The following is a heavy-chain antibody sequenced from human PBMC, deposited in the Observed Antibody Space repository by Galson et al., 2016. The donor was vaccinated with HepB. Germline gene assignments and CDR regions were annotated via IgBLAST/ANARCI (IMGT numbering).Heavy chain of an antibody. V-gene: IGHV4-34*01. CDR3: ARLLSTVALVFDS. CDR2: INHSGRT. D-gene: IGHD2-15*01. J-gene: IGHJ4*02. Sequence: ETLSLTCAVYGGSFSDYYWSWIRQSPGKGLEWIGEINHSGRTTYNPSLKSRVTISVDTSKNQFSLKLNPVTAADTAVYFCARLLSTVALVFDSWGRGTLVTVSS. CDR1: GGSFSDYY.